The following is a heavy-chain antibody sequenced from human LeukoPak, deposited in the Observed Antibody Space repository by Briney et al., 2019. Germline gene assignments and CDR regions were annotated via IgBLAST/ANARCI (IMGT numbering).Heavy chain of an antibody. J-gene: IGHJ4*02. Sequence: ASVKVSCKASGYTFTGYFMHWVRQAPGQGLEWMGWINPNSGATNYAQKFQGRVTMTRDTSITTAYMELSTLTADDTAVYYCARASLPGYFSLNLDYWGQGTLLTVTS. D-gene: IGHD3-9*01. V-gene: IGHV1-2*02. CDR2: INPNSGAT. CDR1: GYTFTGYF. CDR3: ARASLPGYFSLNLDY.